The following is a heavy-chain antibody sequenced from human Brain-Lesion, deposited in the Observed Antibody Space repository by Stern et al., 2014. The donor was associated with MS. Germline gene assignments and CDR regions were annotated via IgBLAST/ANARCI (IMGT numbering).Heavy chain of an antibody. J-gene: IGHJ4*02. CDR3: ASGYRIFDY. V-gene: IGHV4-61*02. CDR1: GGSISSGSDY. D-gene: IGHD5-18*01. CDR2: IHPSGSA. Sequence: QVQLQESGPGLVKPSQTLSLTCTVSGGSISSGSDYWRWIRQPVGKGLEWIGRIHPSGSAFYPPSLQSRVTISTDTSMNQFSLELNSATAADTAIYYCASGYRIFDYWGQGILVTVSS.